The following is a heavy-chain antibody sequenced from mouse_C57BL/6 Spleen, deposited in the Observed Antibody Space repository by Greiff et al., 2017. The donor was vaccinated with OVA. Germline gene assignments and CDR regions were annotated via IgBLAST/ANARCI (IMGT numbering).Heavy chain of an antibody. D-gene: IGHD2-4*01. V-gene: IGHV1-69*01. CDR2: IDPSDSYT. CDR1: GYTFTSYW. J-gene: IGHJ3*01. CDR3: ARVGDYDQAGVAY. Sequence: QVQLQQPGAELVMPGASVKLSCKASGYTFTSYWMHWVKQRPGQGLEWIGEIDPSDSYTNYNQKFKGKSTLTVDKSSSTAYMQLSSLTSEDSAVYYCARVGDYDQAGVAYWGQGTLVTVSA.